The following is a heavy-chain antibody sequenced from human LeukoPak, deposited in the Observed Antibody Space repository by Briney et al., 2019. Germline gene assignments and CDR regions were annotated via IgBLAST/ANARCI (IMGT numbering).Heavy chain of an antibody. D-gene: IGHD3-10*01. CDR1: GGSISSYY. CDR3: ARASMVRGTSYYFDY. V-gene: IGHV4-59*01. J-gene: IGHJ4*02. CDR2: IYYSGST. Sequence: PSETLSLTCTVSGGSISSYYWSWIRQPPGKGLEWIGYIYYSGSTNYNPSLKSRVTISVDTSKNQFSLKLSSVTAADTAVYYCARASMVRGTSYYFDYWGQGTLVTVSS.